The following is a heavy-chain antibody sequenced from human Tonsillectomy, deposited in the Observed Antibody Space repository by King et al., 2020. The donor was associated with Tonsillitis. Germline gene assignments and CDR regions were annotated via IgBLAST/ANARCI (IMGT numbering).Heavy chain of an antibody. Sequence: QLVQSGAEVKKPGASVKVSCKASGYTFTSYDINWVRQATGQGLEWMGWMNPNSGNTGYAQNFQGRVTMTRNTSISTAYMELSSLRSEDTAVYYCARHWREASPLDGWSQIKSGVDYFDYWGQGTLVTVSS. D-gene: IGHD1-1*01. CDR2: MNPNSGNT. J-gene: IGHJ4*02. CDR3: ARHWREASPLDGWSQIKSGVDYFDY. V-gene: IGHV1-8*01. CDR1: GYTFTSYD.